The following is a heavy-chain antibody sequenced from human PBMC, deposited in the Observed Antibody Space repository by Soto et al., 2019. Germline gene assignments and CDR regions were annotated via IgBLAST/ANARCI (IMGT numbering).Heavy chain of an antibody. CDR3: ARDAQPRLPIKQSIRVVV. J-gene: IGHJ6*04. Sequence: GLEWMGWISAYNGNTNYAQKLQGRVTMTTDTSTSTAYMELRSLRSDDTAVYYCARDAQPRLPIKQSIRVVVRGRGTAVAVSS. D-gene: IGHD3-3*01. CDR2: ISAYNGNT. V-gene: IGHV1-18*01.